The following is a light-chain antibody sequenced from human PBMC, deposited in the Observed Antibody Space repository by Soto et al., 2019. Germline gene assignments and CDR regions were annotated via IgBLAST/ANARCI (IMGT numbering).Light chain of an antibody. CDR3: QQYDNWPPYT. V-gene: IGKV3-15*01. CDR1: QSISNN. Sequence: EIVMTQSPATLSVSPGERATLSCRASQSISNNLAWYQQKPGQAPRLLIYGASTRATGVPARFSGXXSXXXXXXXISSLQSEDFAVYYCQQYDNWPPYTFGQGTKLEIK. J-gene: IGKJ2*01. CDR2: GAS.